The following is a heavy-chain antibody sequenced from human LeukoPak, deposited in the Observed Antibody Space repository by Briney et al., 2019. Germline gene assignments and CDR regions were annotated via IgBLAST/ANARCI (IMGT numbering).Heavy chain of an antibody. CDR1: GGTFSSYA. Sequence: ASVKVSCKASGGTFSSYAISWVRQAPGQGLEWMGRIIAIFGTANYAQKFQGRVTITTDESTSTAYMELSSLRSEDTAVYYCARAYAGGYSVWGQGTLVTVSS. J-gene: IGHJ4*02. V-gene: IGHV1-69*05. D-gene: IGHD2-2*01. CDR3: ARAYAGGYSV. CDR2: IIAIFGTA.